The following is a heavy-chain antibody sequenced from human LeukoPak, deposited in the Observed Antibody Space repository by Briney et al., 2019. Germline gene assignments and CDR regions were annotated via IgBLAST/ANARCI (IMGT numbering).Heavy chain of an antibody. J-gene: IGHJ4*02. Sequence: GGSLRLSCAASGFTVSSTYMSWVRQAPGKGLEWVSVIYSGGRTDYADSVKGRSTIFRDNSKNTLYLQLNSLRAEDTAVYYCARDGATNFDYWGQGTLVTVSS. CDR1: GFTVSSTY. D-gene: IGHD1-26*01. V-gene: IGHV3-66*01. CDR3: ARDGATNFDY. CDR2: IYSGGRT.